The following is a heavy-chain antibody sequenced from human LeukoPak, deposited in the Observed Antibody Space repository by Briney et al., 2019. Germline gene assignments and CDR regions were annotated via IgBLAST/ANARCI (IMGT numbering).Heavy chain of an antibody. CDR2: ISKNADGI. Sequence: GGSLRLSCAASGFRFSSYAMTWVRQAPGKGLEWVSSISKNADGIYYAASVKGRFTISRDNSKNTLYLEMDSLGVEDTAVYYCARDLAMVRGVTRYNWFDPWGQGTLVTVSS. V-gene: IGHV3-23*01. J-gene: IGHJ5*02. CDR3: ARDLAMVRGVTRYNWFDP. D-gene: IGHD3-10*01. CDR1: GFRFSSYA.